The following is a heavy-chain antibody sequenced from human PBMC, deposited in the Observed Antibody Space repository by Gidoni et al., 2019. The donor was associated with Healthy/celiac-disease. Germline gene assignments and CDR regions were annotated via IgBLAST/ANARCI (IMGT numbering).Heavy chain of an antibody. CDR2: IYTSGST. D-gene: IGHD3-9*01. CDR1: GGSISSGSYY. V-gene: IGHV4-61*02. Sequence: QVQLQESGPGLVKPSQTLSLTCTVSGGSISSGSYYWSWIRQPAGKGLEWIGRIYTSGSTNYNPSLKSRVTMSVDTSKNQFSLKLSSVTAADTAVYYCAREPLSSPSLTAGGAVDYWGQGTLVTVSS. J-gene: IGHJ4*02. CDR3: AREPLSSPSLTAGGAVDY.